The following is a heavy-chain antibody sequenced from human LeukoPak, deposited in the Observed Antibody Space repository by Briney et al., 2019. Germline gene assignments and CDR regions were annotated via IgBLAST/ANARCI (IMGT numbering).Heavy chain of an antibody. V-gene: IGHV1-18*04. J-gene: IGHJ6*04. D-gene: IGHD4-17*01. CDR2: ISAYNGNT. CDR1: GYTFTSCG. Sequence: ASVKVSCKASGYTFTSCGMSWVRQAPGQGLERMGWISAYNGNTNYAQKLLGRVTMTTDTSTSTAYMELRSLRSDDTAVYYCARDSPYGDYEAYYGMDVWGKGTTVTVSS. CDR3: ARDSPYGDYEAYYGMDV.